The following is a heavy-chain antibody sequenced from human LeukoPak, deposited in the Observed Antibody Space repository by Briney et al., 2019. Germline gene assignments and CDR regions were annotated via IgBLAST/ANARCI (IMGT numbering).Heavy chain of an antibody. CDR2: IGAYSGNT. Sequence: ASVKVSCKASGYTFASYGVSWVRQAPGQFLKWMGWIGAYSGNTNDAQKLQGRVTMTTDTSTSTADRELGSLRSDDTAVYYCPNVRGSPWPYYDSSGYYHFEYWGKGTLVTVSS. V-gene: IGHV1-18*01. J-gene: IGHJ4*02. CDR1: GYTFASYG. D-gene: IGHD3-22*01. CDR3: PNVRGSPWPYYDSSGYYHFEY.